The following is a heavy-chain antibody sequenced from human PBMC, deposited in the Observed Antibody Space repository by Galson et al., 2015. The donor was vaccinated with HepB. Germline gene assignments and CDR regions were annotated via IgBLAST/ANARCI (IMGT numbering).Heavy chain of an antibody. V-gene: IGHV1-46*03. CDR1: GYTFTSYY. D-gene: IGHD5-24*01. CDR3: VRVGTGRDGYNSLGYFDY. J-gene: IGHJ4*02. CDR2: INPSGGST. Sequence: SVKVSCKASGYTFTSYYMHWVRQAPGQGLEWMGIINPSGGSTSYAQKFQGRVTMTRDTSTSTVYMELSSLRSEDTAVYYCVRVGTGRDGYNSLGYFDYWGQGTLVTVSS.